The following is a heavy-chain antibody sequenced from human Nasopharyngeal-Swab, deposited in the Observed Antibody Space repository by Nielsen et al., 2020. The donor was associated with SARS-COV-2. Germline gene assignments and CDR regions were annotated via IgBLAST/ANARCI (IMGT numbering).Heavy chain of an antibody. CDR3: ARAQPLTIFGVVGWFDP. CDR1: GGSISSYY. CDR2: IYYSGST. Sequence: SETLSLTCPLSGGSISSYYWSWIRQPQGKGLEWIGYIYYSGSTNYNTSLKSRVPISVDTSKNQFSLKLSSVTAADTAVYYCARAQPLTIFGVVGWFDPWGQGTLVTVSS. J-gene: IGHJ5*02. V-gene: IGHV4-59*13. D-gene: IGHD3-3*01.